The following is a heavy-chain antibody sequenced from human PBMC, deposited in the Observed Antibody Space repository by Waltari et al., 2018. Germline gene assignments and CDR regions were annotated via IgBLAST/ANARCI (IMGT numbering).Heavy chain of an antibody. D-gene: IGHD2-8*02. Sequence: QVQLVQSGAEVKKPGASVKVSCKASGYTFTNYLMHWVRQAPGQGLEWMGVINPSGGFTSSSQNFQGRVTMTRDTSTSTGYLELSSLRSEDTAVYYCARTTYWVGDWFDPWGQGTLVTVSS. CDR1: GYTFTNYL. CDR2: INPSGGFT. CDR3: ARTTYWVGDWFDP. J-gene: IGHJ5*02. V-gene: IGHV1-46*01.